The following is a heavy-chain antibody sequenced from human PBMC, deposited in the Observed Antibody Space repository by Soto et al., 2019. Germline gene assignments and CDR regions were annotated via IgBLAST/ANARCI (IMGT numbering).Heavy chain of an antibody. V-gene: IGHV2-5*02. CDR2: IYWDVDK. J-gene: IGHJ4*02. CDR1: GFSLSTRGVA. CDR3: AHRRRGYAYYFNY. D-gene: IGHD5-12*01. Sequence: QITLKESGPTLVKPTQTLTLTCTFSGFSLSTRGVAVGWFRQPPGKALEWLALIYWDVDKWYSPSLKCRFTITDHSSNTQVVLSMTHMNPVDTATDYCAHRRRGYAYYFNYWGQGTLLTVPS.